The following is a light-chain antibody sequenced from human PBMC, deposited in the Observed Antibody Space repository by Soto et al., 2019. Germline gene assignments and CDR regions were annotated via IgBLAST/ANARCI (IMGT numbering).Light chain of an antibody. CDR1: HSVNISY. V-gene: IGKV3-20*01. CDR3: LQFETSLLT. Sequence: ERATLSCRASHSVNISYFAWYQQKPDQAPRLLIYGASRRATGIPDRFSGSGSGTDFTLTISFFVHEEDGMQYWLQFETSLLTFG. CDR2: GAS. J-gene: IGKJ5*01.